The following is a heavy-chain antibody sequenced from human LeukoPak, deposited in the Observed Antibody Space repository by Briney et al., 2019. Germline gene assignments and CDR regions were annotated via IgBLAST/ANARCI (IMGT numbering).Heavy chain of an antibody. Sequence: SVKVSRKASGGTFSSYAISWVRQAPGQGLEWMGRIIPILGIANYAQKFQGRVTITADKSTSTAYMEPSSLRSEDTAVYYCACDGYCSSTSCYKYYYYGMDVWGQGTTVTVSS. CDR2: IIPILGIA. CDR3: ACDGYCSSTSCYKYYYYGMDV. CDR1: GGTFSSYA. V-gene: IGHV1-69*04. D-gene: IGHD2-2*01. J-gene: IGHJ6*02.